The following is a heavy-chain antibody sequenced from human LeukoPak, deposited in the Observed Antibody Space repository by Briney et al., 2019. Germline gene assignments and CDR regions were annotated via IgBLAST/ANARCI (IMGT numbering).Heavy chain of an antibody. Sequence: GRSLRLSCAASGFTFSSYGMHWVRQAPGKGLEWVAVIWYDGSNKYYADSVKGRFTISRDNSKNTLYLQVNSLRAEDTAVYFCARDPSTHYYDSSGYYDYWGQGTLVTVSS. D-gene: IGHD3-22*01. CDR2: IWYDGSNK. CDR1: GFTFSSYG. J-gene: IGHJ4*02. CDR3: ARDPSTHYYDSSGYYDY. V-gene: IGHV3-33*08.